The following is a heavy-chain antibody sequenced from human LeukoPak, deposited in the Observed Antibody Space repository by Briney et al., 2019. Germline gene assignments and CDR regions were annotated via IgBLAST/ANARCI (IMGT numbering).Heavy chain of an antibody. D-gene: IGHD4-17*01. Sequence: ASVKVSCKASGYTFTSYAMHWVRQAPGQRLEWMGWINAGNGNTKYSQKFQGRVTITRDTSASTAYMELSSLRSEDTAVYYCARGSPVTFLFDYWGQGTLVTVSS. V-gene: IGHV1-3*01. CDR3: ARGSPVTFLFDY. CDR1: GYTFTSYA. J-gene: IGHJ4*02. CDR2: INAGNGNT.